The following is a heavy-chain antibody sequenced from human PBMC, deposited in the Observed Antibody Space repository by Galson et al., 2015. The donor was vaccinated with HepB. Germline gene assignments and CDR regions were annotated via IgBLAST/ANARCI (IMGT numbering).Heavy chain of an antibody. Sequence: TLSLTCAVYGGSFSGYYWSWIRQPPGKGLEWIGEINHSGSTNYNPSLKSRVTISVDTSKNQFSLKLSSVTAADTAVYYCARGDNWNWDYYYYMDVWGKGTTVTVSS. CDR1: GGSFSGYY. V-gene: IGHV4-34*01. D-gene: IGHD1-7*01. CDR2: INHSGST. J-gene: IGHJ6*03. CDR3: ARGDNWNWDYYYYMDV.